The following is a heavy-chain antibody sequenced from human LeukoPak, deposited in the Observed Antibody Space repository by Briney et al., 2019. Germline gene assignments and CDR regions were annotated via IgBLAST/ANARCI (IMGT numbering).Heavy chain of an antibody. CDR2: IWYDGSNK. CDR1: GFTFSSYG. V-gene: IGHV3-33*01. Sequence: GGSLRLSCAASGFTFSSYGMHWVRQAPGKGLEWVAVIWYDGSNKYYADSVKGRFTISRGNSKNTLYLQMNSLRAEDTAAYYCARDLLGIAVAGDLDYWGQGTLVTVSS. D-gene: IGHD6-19*01. J-gene: IGHJ4*02. CDR3: ARDLLGIAVAGDLDY.